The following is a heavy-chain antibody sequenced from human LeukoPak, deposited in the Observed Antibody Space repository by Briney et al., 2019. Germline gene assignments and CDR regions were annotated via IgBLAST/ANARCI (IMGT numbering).Heavy chain of an antibody. CDR2: IYYSGST. CDR3: ARLLVRGVIRVGNWFDP. V-gene: IGHV4-61*08. J-gene: IGHJ5*02. CDR1: GGSISSDDYY. D-gene: IGHD3-10*01. Sequence: KSSETLSLTCTVSGGSISSDDYYWSWIRQPPGKGLEWIGYIYYSGSTNYNPSLKSRVTISVDTSKNQFSLKLSSVTAADTAVYYCARLLVRGVIRVGNWFDPWGQGTLVTVSS.